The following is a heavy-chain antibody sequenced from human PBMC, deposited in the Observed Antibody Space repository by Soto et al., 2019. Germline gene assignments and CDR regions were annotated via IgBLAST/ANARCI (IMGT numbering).Heavy chain of an antibody. CDR1: GFTFSSYA. V-gene: IGHV3-30-3*01. CDR2: ISYDGSNK. Sequence: GGSLRLSCAASGFTFSSYAMHWVRQVPGKGLEWVAVISYDGSNKYYADSVKGRFTISRDNSKNTLYLQMNSLRAEDTAVYYCARDLGILGPKARYYDSSGYPLDYWGQGTLVNVSS. CDR3: ARDLGILGPKARYYDSSGYPLDY. J-gene: IGHJ4*02. D-gene: IGHD3-22*01.